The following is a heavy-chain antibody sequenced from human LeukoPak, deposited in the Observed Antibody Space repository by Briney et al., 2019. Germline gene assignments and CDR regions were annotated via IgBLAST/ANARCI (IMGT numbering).Heavy chain of an antibody. Sequence: GGSLRLSCAASGFTFSRFGMHWVRQAPGKGLEWVALISYDGSDKYYADSVKGRFTISRDNSKNTLSLQMNSLRPEDTAVYFCTRGYSYLDYWGQGTLVTVSS. J-gene: IGHJ4*02. CDR3: TRGYSYLDY. CDR2: ISYDGSDK. CDR1: GFTFSRFG. V-gene: IGHV3-30*03. D-gene: IGHD2-15*01.